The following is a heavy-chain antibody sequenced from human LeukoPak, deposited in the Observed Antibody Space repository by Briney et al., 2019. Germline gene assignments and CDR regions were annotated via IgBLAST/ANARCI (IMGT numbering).Heavy chain of an antibody. D-gene: IGHD3-3*01. J-gene: IGHJ3*02. CDR1: GGPFSGYY. Sequence: PSETLSLTCAVYGGPFSGYYWSWIRQPPGKGLEWVSYISSSGSTIYYADSVKGRFTISRDNAKNSLYLQMNSLRAEDTAVYYCASGLRFLEWLGAFDIWGQGTMVTVSS. CDR2: ISSSGSTI. V-gene: IGHV3-11*04. CDR3: ASGLRFLEWLGAFDI.